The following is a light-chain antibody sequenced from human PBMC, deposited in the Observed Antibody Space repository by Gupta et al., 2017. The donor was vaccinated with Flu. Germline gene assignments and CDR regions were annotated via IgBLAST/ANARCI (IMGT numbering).Light chain of an antibody. Sequence: QSALTQPVSVSGSPGQSITISCTGPSSDVGGYNYVSWYQQHPGKAPKVMIYEVRNRPSGVSNRFSGSKSGNTASLTISGLQAEDEADYYCTSYTTSNTWVFGGGTKLTVL. CDR1: SSDVGGYNY. V-gene: IGLV2-14*01. CDR2: EVR. J-gene: IGLJ3*02. CDR3: TSYTTSNTWV.